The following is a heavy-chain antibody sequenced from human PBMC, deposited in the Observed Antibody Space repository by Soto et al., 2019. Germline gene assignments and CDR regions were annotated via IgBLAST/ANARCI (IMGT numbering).Heavy chain of an antibody. V-gene: IGHV1-18*01. CDR3: ARGVEWALRLRGAYYYGMDV. CDR1: GYTFTNYG. CDR2: ISAYNGNT. D-gene: IGHD1-26*01. Sequence: ASVKVSCKASGYTFTNYGINWERQAPGQGLEWMGWISAYNGNTNYAQILQGRVTMTTDTSTTTAYMDLRNLRSDDTAVYYCARGVEWALRLRGAYYYGMDVCRQGTTFTVSS. J-gene: IGHJ6*02.